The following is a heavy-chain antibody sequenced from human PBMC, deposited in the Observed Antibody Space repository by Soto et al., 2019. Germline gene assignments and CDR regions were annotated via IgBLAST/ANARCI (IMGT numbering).Heavy chain of an antibody. J-gene: IGHJ6*03. V-gene: IGHV4-34*01. CDR3: ARGKFGFSYYYYYYLDV. D-gene: IGHD2-21*01. CDR1: DWSFIDYY. Sequence: LETLCLTCAVYDWSFIDYYWTWIRQSPGKGLEWIGEINHSGSTSYKSSLKSRVTISIVTSKNQFSLKLTSVTASDTAVYYCARGKFGFSYYYYYYLDVWGKGTTVTVSS. CDR2: INHSGST.